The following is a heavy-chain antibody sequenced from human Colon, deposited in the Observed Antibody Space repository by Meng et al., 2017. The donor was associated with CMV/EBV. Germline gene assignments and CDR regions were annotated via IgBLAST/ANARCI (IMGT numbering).Heavy chain of an antibody. J-gene: IGHJ4*02. CDR1: GFTFSTYA. D-gene: IGHD3-10*01. CDR2: IYSGGSNT. Sequence: GESLKISCAASGFTFSTYAMNWVRQAPGKGLEWVSVIYSGGSNTYYADSVKGRFTISRDNSKNTVSLQMSSLRGEDTAVYYCAKVGRGVLYYFDYWGQGTLVTVSS. V-gene: IGHV3-23*03. CDR3: AKVGRGVLYYFDY.